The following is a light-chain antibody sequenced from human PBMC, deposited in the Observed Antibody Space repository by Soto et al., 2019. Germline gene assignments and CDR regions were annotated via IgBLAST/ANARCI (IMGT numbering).Light chain of an antibody. CDR2: GAS. J-gene: IGKJ1*01. Sequence: EMVMTQSPATLSVSPGETATLACRASQSVSTNLVWYQQKPGQAPKLLIYGASTRATGIPARFSGGGSGTDCTTTTSTLQSEDVAVYSCQQCDREWTCGQGTKVEI. CDR1: QSVSTN. V-gene: IGKV3-15*01. CDR3: QQCDREWT.